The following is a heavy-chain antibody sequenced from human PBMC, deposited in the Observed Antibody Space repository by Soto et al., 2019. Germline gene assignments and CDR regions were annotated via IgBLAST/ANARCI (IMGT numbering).Heavy chain of an antibody. J-gene: IGHJ5*02. CDR1: GGTFSSYA. CDR3: ARDRTDCSSTSCYTRGMGWFDP. V-gene: IGHV1-69*01. D-gene: IGHD2-2*02. Sequence: QVQLVQSGAEVKKPGSSVKVSCKASGGTFSSYAISWVRQAPGQGLEWMGGIIPIFGTANYAQKFQGRVTITADESTSTAYMELSSLRSKDTAVYYCARDRTDCSSTSCYTRGMGWFDPWGQGTLVTVSS. CDR2: IIPIFGTA.